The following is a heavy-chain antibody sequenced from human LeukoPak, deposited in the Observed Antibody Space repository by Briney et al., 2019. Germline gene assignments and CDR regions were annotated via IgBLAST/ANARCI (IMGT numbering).Heavy chain of an antibody. CDR2: MNPNSGNT. CDR3: ARGPYGGNSYYYYGMDV. D-gene: IGHD4-23*01. J-gene: IGHJ6*02. V-gene: IGHV1-8*01. CDR1: GYTFTSYD. Sequence: GASVKVSCKASGYTFTSYDINWVRQATGQGLEWMGWMNPNSGNTGYAQKFQGRVTMTRNTPISTAYMELSSLRSEDTAVYYCARGPYGGNSYYYYGMDVWGQGTTVTVSS.